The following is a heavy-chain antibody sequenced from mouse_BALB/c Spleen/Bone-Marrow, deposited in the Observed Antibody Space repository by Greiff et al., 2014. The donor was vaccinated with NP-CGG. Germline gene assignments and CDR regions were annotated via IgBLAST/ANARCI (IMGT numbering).Heavy chain of an antibody. CDR2: ISDGGSYT. CDR1: GFTFSNYY. D-gene: IGHD1-1*01. Sequence: VQLKESGGGLVKPGGSLKLSCAASGFTFSNYYMYWVRQTPEKRLEWVATISDGGSYTYYPDSVKGRFTISRDNANNNLYLQXXXXXXEDTAMYYCARDYYGSSYIGYWGQGTLVTVST. V-gene: IGHV5-4*02. CDR3: ARDYYGSSYIGY. J-gene: IGHJ3*01.